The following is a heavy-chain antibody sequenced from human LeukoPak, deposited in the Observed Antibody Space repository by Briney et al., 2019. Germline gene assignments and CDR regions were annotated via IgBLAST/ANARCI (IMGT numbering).Heavy chain of an antibody. J-gene: IGHJ4*02. V-gene: IGHV3-7*01. CDR3: ARGGQAGTGDY. D-gene: IGHD3-10*01. CDR1: GFNFRSYW. CDR2: IKQDGAEK. Sequence: GGSLRLSCAASGFNFRSYWMTWVRQSPGPGQEWVANIKQDGAEKYYVDPVKGRFTISRDNAKDSLYLEMNSLRAEDTAVYYCARGGQAGTGDYWGQGTLVTVSS.